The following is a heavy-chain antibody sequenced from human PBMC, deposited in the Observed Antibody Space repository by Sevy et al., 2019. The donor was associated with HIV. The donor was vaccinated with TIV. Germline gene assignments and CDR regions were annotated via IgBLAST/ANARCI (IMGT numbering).Heavy chain of an antibody. Sequence: ASVKVSCKASGYTFTDYFMHWVRQAPGQGLEWMGWINPNSGDPKYSQKFQGRITITRDTSISTAYMELSRLTSDDTAVYYWGGPGGYRYGSFLDYWGQGTLVTVSS. CDR1: GYTFTDYF. D-gene: IGHD5-18*01. CDR2: INPNSGDP. J-gene: IGHJ4*02. CDR3: GGPGGYRYGSFLDY. V-gene: IGHV1-2*02.